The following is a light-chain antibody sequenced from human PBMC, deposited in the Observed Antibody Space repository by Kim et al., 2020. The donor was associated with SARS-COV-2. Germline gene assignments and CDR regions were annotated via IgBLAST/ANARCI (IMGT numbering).Light chain of an antibody. CDR2: HDS. V-gene: IGLV3-21*02. J-gene: IGLJ1*01. CDR1: NIGSKN. Sequence: SYELTQPPSVSVAPGEAAKIPCAGNNIGSKNVQWYQQKAGQAPVLVISHDSDRPSEIPDRFSGSNSGNTATLTISGVEAGDEADYYCQVWDGSTDHYVFGTGTKVT. CDR3: QVWDGSTDHYV.